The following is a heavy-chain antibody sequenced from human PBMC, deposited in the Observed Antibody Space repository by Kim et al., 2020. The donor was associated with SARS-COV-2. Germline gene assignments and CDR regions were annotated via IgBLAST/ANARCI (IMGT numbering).Heavy chain of an antibody. CDR3: AKGVSFFGSSCFNY. Sequence: GGSLRLSCAASGFTFSSYAMSWVRQAPGKGLEWVSAISGSGGSTYYADSVKGRFTISRDNSKNTLNLQMNSLRAEDTAVYYCAKGVSFFGSSCFNYWGQGTLVTVSS. D-gene: IGHD6-13*01. V-gene: IGHV3-23*01. CDR1: GFTFSSYA. J-gene: IGHJ4*02. CDR2: ISGSGGST.